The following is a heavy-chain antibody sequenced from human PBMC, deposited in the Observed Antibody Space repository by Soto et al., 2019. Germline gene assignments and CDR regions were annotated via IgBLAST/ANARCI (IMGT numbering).Heavy chain of an antibody. J-gene: IGHJ6*03. CDR1: GFTFSNYA. CDR3: PKDRARGYCTSTSCYGDYYYYMDF. Sequence: EVQLLESGGGLGQPGGSLRLSCAASGFTFSNYAMSWVRQAPGKGLEWVSGISYSGSSTYYADSVKGRFTISRDNSKNTLYLQMNSLRAEDTAVYYCPKDRARGYCTSTSCYGDYYYYMDFWGKGPTVTVSS. D-gene: IGHD2-2*01. V-gene: IGHV3-23*01. CDR2: ISYSGSST.